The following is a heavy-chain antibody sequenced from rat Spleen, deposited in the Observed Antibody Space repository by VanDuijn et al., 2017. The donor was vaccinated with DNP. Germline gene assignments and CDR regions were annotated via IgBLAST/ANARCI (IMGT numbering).Heavy chain of an antibody. CDR3: ARHGDTFNYFDY. J-gene: IGHJ2*01. CDR1: GFTFSNYG. D-gene: IGHD2-2*01. Sequence: EVQLVESGGGLVQPGRSLKLSCAASGFTFSNYGMAWVRQAPTKGLEWVATISYDGSSTYYRDSVKGRFTISRDNAKSTLYLQMDSLRSEDTATYYCARHGDTFNYFDYWGQGVMVTVSS. V-gene: IGHV5-29*01. CDR2: ISYDGSST.